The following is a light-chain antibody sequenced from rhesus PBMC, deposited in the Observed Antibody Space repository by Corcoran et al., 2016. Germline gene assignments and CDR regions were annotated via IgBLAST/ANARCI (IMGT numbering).Light chain of an antibody. CDR3: QHGYGTPLT. J-gene: IGKJ4*01. CDR1: ENVNNY. CDR2: KAS. Sequence: DIQMTQSPSSLSASVGDRVTITCRASENVNNYLNWYQQKPGKAPKLLIYKASTLQSGVPTRLSGSGSGTDYTFTISSLQPEDVATYYCQHGYGTPLTFGGGTKVEIK. V-gene: IGKV1-74*01.